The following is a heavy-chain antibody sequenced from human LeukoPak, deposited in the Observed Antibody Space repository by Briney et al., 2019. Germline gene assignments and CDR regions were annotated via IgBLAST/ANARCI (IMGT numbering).Heavy chain of an antibody. Sequence: SVKVSCKASGGTFSSYAISWVRQAPGQGLEWMGGIIPIFGTANYAQKFQGRVTITADKSTSTAYMELSSLRSEDTAVYYCVYGSGSYYVFDYWGQGTLVTVSS. J-gene: IGHJ4*02. CDR3: VYGSGSYYVFDY. CDR1: GGTFSSYA. CDR2: IIPIFGTA. D-gene: IGHD3-10*01. V-gene: IGHV1-69*06.